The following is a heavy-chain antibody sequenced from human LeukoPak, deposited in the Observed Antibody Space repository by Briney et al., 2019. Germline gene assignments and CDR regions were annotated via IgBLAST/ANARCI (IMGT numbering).Heavy chain of an antibody. D-gene: IGHD3-22*01. CDR1: GYSISRGYS. Sequence: SETLSLTCTVSGYSISRGYSWGWIRQPPGKGLKWIGNIYHSGSTNYSPSLKSRVTISVGTSKNQFSLKLSSVTAADTAVYFCAREDYYNSGGYYLDYWGQGTLVTVSS. CDR2: IYHSGST. V-gene: IGHV4-38-2*02. J-gene: IGHJ4*02. CDR3: AREDYYNSGGYYLDY.